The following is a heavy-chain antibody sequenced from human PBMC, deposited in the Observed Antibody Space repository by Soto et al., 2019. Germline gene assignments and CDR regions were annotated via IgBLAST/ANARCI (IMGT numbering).Heavy chain of an antibody. V-gene: IGHV2-5*02. CDR2: IYWADDK. J-gene: IGHJ4*02. D-gene: IGHD3-10*01. Sequence: QITLKESGPTLVRPTQTLTLTCTFSGFSLSSSGVGVGWIRQPPGKALEWLALIYWADDKRYSPSLKSRLTITKDTSKNQVVLTLTKLDTVDTATYYCARGGWTTYYSPFFDYWGQGTLVTVSS. CDR3: ARGGWTTYYSPFFDY. CDR1: GFSLSSSGVG.